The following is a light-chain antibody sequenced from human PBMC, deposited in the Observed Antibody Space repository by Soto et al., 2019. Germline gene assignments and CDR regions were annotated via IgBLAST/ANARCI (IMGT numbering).Light chain of an antibody. J-gene: IGKJ2*01. CDR2: GAY. Sequence: EIVLTQSPGTLSLSPGQRSTLPCKASQSVTSSYIAWYQQKPGQAPRLIMFGAYGRATGIPDRFSGSGSGTDFTLTISRLEPEDFAVYYCQQYGSSPMYACGQGTKVDIK. V-gene: IGKV3-20*01. CDR3: QQYGSSPMYA. CDR1: QSVTSSY.